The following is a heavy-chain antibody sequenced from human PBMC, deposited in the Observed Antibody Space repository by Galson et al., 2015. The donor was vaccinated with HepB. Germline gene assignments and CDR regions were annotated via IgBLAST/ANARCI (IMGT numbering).Heavy chain of an antibody. D-gene: IGHD3-10*01. CDR3: ARDGSIGSITMVRGFFDY. J-gene: IGHJ4*02. CDR2: ISYDGSNK. Sequence: SLRLSCAASGFTFSSYTMHWVRQAPGKGLEWVAVISYDGSNKYYADSVKGRFTISRDNSKNTLYLQMNSLRAEDTAVYYCARDGSIGSITMVRGFFDYWGQGTLVTVSS. CDR1: GFTFSSYT. V-gene: IGHV3-30-3*01.